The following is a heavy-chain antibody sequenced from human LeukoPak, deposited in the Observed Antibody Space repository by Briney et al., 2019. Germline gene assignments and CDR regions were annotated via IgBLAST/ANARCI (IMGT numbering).Heavy chain of an antibody. Sequence: GGSLRLSCAASGFTVSSNYMSWVRQAPGKGLEWVSVIYSGGSTYYADSVKGRFTISRDNSKNTLYLQMNSLRAEDTAVYYCARGIVGAITDAFDIWGQGTMVTVSS. V-gene: IGHV3-53*01. J-gene: IGHJ3*02. CDR3: ARGIVGAITDAFDI. CDR2: IYSGGST. CDR1: GFTVSSNY. D-gene: IGHD1-26*01.